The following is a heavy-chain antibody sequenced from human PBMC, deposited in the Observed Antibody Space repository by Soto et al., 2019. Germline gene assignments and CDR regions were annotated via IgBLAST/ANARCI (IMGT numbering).Heavy chain of an antibody. CDR3: AKGFCSSTRCLTYSYMDV. J-gene: IGHJ6*03. V-gene: IGHV3-9*01. D-gene: IGHD2-2*01. Sequence: VQLVESGGGLVQPGRSLRLSCAASGISFDEYAMHWVRQAPGKGLEWVSGISWNSGTMGYGDSVKGRFTISRDNAKNSLYLQMNSLRAEDTALYYCAKGFCSSTRCLTYSYMDVWGKGTTVTVSS. CDR2: ISWNSGTM. CDR1: GISFDEYA.